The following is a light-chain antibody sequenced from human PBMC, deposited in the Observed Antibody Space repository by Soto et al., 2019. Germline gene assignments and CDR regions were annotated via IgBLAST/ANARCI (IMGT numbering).Light chain of an antibody. V-gene: IGKV1-5*01. Sequence: DIQRTQSPSSVSASVGDRVTITCRASQSISSGLAWYQQKPGKAPKLLIYAAATLASGVPARFSGIGSGTHFTLTITSLQPDDSATYYCQQYNSYSFGQGTKV. CDR3: QQYNSYS. CDR1: QSISSG. J-gene: IGKJ1*01. CDR2: AAA.